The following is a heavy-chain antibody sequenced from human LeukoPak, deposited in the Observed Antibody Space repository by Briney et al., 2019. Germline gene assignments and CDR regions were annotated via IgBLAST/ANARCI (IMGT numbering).Heavy chain of an antibody. CDR2: IYYSGST. V-gene: IGHV4-59*01. D-gene: IGHD3-10*01. J-gene: IGHJ3*02. CDR1: GGSISSYY. CDR3: ARHTRGDDAFDI. Sequence: SETLSLTCTVSGGSISSYYWSWIRQPPGKGLEWIGYIYYSGSTNYNPSLKSRVTISVDTSKNQFSLKLSSVTAADTAVYHCARHTRGDDAFDIWGQGTMVTVSS.